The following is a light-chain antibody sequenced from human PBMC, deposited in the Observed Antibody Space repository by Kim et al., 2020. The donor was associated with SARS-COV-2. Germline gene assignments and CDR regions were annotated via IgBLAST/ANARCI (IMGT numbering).Light chain of an antibody. CDR1: PLGDKP. CDR3: PTWDRSTWM. J-gene: IGLJ3*02. CDR2: EDN. Sequence: VSPGQPASCTCSVNPLGDKPACGYQQKTVQAPVMVIYEDNERPPGSPEQFSGSKSGNTATLTNSGTQAMDEADYYCPTWDRSTWMFGGGTQLTVL. V-gene: IGLV3-1*01.